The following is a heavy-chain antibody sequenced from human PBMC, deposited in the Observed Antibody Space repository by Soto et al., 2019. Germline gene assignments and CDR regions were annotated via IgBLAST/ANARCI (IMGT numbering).Heavy chain of an antibody. V-gene: IGHV4-4*07. D-gene: IGHD3-22*01. J-gene: IGHJ4*02. CDR2: IYTSGTT. Sequence: SETLSLTCTVSGGSISSYYWSWIRQPAGKGLEWIGRIYTSGTTNYNPSLKSRVTMSVDTSKTQFSLKLSSVTAADTAVYYCAREYTGDSSGDYTYYFDYWGQGTLVTVSS. CDR1: GGSISSYY. CDR3: AREYTGDSSGDYTYYFDY.